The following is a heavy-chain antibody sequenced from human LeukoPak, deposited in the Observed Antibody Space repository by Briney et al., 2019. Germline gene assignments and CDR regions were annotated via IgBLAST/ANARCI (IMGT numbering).Heavy chain of an antibody. CDR1: GGTFSSYA. CDR3: ARVVQLELYYYYSMDV. Sequence: SVKVSCKASGGTFSSYAISWVRQAPGQGLEWMGGIIPIFGTANYAQKFQGRVTITTDESTSTAYMELSSLRSEDTAVYYCARVVQLELYYYYSMDVWGKGTTVTVSS. D-gene: IGHD1-7*01. J-gene: IGHJ6*03. CDR2: IIPIFGTA. V-gene: IGHV1-69*05.